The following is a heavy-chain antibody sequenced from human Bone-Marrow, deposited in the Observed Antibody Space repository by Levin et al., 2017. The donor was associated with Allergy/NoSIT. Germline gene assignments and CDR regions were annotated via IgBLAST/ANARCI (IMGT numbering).Heavy chain of an antibody. D-gene: IGHD2-2*01. V-gene: IGHV1-46*03. Sequence: GASVKVSCKAFGYSFSDYFTHWVRQAPGQGLEWMGIINPSGDSTTYAQKFQGRVTISRDASPSTVYMELTNLRSADTAVYYCARGGSTSWYHHLDYWGQGTLVTVSS. CDR1: GYSFSDYF. J-gene: IGHJ4*02. CDR3: ARGGSTSWYHHLDY. CDR2: INPSGDST.